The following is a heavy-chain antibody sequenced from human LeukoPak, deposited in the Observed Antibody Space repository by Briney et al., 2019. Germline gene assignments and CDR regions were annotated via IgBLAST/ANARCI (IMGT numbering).Heavy chain of an antibody. CDR1: GFTFSSYW. CDR2: INHNGNVN. D-gene: IGHD3-16*01. CDR3: ANIRGG. Sequence: GGSLRLSCAASGFTFSSYWMNWARQAPGKGLEWVASINHNGNVNYYVDSVKGRFTISRDNAKNSLYLQMSNLRAEDTAVYYCANIRGGWGQGTLVTVSS. V-gene: IGHV3-7*03. J-gene: IGHJ4*02.